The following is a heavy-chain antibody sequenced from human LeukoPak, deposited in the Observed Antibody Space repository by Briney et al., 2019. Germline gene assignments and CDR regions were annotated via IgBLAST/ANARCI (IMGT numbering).Heavy chain of an antibody. D-gene: IGHD3-10*01. J-gene: IGHJ4*02. Sequence: SETLSLTCTVSGASVSSGSFYWSWIRQPPGKGLEWIGYINNSGSTNYNPSLKSRVTISVDTSKNQFSLKLSSVTAADTAVYYCAGEGAYYYGSGSYYGPFERWGEGALVTVSS. V-gene: IGHV4-61*01. CDR1: GASVSSGSFY. CDR2: INNSGST. CDR3: AGEGAYYYGSGSYYGPFER.